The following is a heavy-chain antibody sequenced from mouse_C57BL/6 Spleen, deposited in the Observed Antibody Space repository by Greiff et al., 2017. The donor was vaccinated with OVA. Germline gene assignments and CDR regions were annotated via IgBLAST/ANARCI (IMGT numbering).Heavy chain of an antibody. Sequence: EVKLVESGPELVKPGASVKIPCKASGYTFTDYNMDWVKQSHGKSLEWIGDINPNNGGTIYNQKFKGKATLTVDKSSSTAYMELRSLTSEDTAVYYCARGEDAMDYWGQGTSVTVSS. CDR3: ARGEDAMDY. V-gene: IGHV1-18*01. CDR1: GYTFTDYN. J-gene: IGHJ4*01. CDR2: INPNNGGT.